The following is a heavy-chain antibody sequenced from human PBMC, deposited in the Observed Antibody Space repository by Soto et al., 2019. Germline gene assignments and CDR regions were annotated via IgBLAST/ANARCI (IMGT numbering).Heavy chain of an antibody. CDR2: IWSGGSNK. Sequence: QVQLVESGGGVVQPGRSLRLSCAASGFTLSNYGMHWVRLAPGKGLEWVAVIWSGGSNKYYADSVKGRFTISRDNSKNTLYLQMNSLRAEDTAVYYCARALQYQNWLDPWGQGTLVTVSS. V-gene: IGHV3-33*01. CDR3: ARALQYQNWLDP. CDR1: GFTLSNYG. D-gene: IGHD4-4*01. J-gene: IGHJ5*02.